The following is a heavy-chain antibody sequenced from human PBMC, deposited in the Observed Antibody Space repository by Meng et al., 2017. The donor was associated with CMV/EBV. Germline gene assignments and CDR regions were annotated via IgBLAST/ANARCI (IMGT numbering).Heavy chain of an antibody. J-gene: IGHJ4*02. D-gene: IGHD3-22*01. CDR3: ARDLERTYYYDSSGYSFFDY. CDR2: ISSSSSYI. Sequence: EVQLVESGGXLVKPGGSLRLSCAASGFTFRSYSMNWVRQAPGKGLEWVSSISSSSSYIYYADSVKGRFTISRDNAKNSLYLQMNSLRAEDTAVYYCARDLERTYYYDSSGYSFFDYWGQGTLVTVSS. V-gene: IGHV3-21*01. CDR1: GFTFRSYS.